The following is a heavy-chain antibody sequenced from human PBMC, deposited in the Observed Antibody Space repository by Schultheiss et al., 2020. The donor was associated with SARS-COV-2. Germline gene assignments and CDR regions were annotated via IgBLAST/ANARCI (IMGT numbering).Heavy chain of an antibody. Sequence: SQTLSLTCAVSGGSISSGGYSWSWIRQPPGKGLEWIGYIYHSGSTYYNPSLKSRVTISVDTSKNQFSLKLSSVTAADTAVYYCARGGDSSGWSFDYWGQGTLVTVSS. J-gene: IGHJ4*02. CDR2: IYHSGST. CDR3: ARGGDSSGWSFDY. D-gene: IGHD6-19*01. V-gene: IGHV4-30-2*01. CDR1: GGSISSGGYS.